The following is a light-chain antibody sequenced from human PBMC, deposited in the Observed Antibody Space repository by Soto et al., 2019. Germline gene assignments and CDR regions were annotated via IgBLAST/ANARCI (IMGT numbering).Light chain of an antibody. J-gene: IGKJ1*01. CDR2: GAS. CDR3: QQYNSWPLT. Sequence: ELVMTQSPATLSVSPGERATLSCRASQSVSNNLAWYQQKPGQAPRLLIYGASTRATDIPARFSGSGSGTEITLTISSLQSEDFAVYYCQQYNSWPLTFGQGTKVDFK. CDR1: QSVSNN. V-gene: IGKV3-15*01.